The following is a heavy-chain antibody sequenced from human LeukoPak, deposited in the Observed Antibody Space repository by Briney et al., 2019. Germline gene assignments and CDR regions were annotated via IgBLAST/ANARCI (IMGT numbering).Heavy chain of an antibody. D-gene: IGHD3-22*01. Sequence: ASVKVSCKASGYTFTGYYMHWVRQAPGQGLEWMGWINPNSGGTNYAQKFQGRVTMTRDTSISTAYMELSRLRSDDTAVYYCARHSKPQKYYYDSSGSFDYWGQGTLVTVS. CDR1: GYTFTGYY. CDR2: INPNSGGT. J-gene: IGHJ4*02. CDR3: ARHSKPQKYYYDSSGSFDY. V-gene: IGHV1-2*02.